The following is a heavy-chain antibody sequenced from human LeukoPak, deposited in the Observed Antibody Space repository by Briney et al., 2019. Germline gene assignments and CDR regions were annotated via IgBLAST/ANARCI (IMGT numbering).Heavy chain of an antibody. D-gene: IGHD6-13*01. CDR3: ARSTAWYSSSWYGDY. Sequence: ASVKVSCKASGYTFTGYYMHWVRQAPGQGLEWMGRINPNSGGINYAQKFQGRVTMTRDTSISTAYMELSRLRSDDTAVYYCARSTAWYSSSWYGDYWGQGTLVTVSS. CDR1: GYTFTGYY. CDR2: INPNSGGI. J-gene: IGHJ4*02. V-gene: IGHV1-2*06.